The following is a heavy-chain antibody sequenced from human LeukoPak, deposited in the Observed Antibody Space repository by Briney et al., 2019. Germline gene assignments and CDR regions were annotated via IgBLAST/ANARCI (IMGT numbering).Heavy chain of an antibody. CDR1: GYTFTSEG. D-gene: IGHD5-18*01. V-gene: IGHV1-18*01. CDR2: ICASNGKT. Sequence: GGSLKVSCKPSGYTFTSEGTSWVRPAPGEGLEWMAWICASNGKTNYGQKLQGRVTMITDTSTSTAYMELRSLRSDDTAVYDCARGVDTAMVDYYYYYGMDFWGQGTTVTVSS. J-gene: IGHJ6*02. CDR3: ARGVDTAMVDYYYYYGMDF.